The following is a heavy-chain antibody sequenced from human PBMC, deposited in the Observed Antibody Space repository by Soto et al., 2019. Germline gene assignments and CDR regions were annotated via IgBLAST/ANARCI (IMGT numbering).Heavy chain of an antibody. CDR2: ISGSGGST. Sequence: EVQLLESGGGLVQPGGSLRLSCAASGFTFSSYAMSWVRQAPGKGLEWVSAISGSGGSTYYADSVKGRFTISRDNSKNTLYLQMNSLRAEDTAVYYCAKAHYYDILTGYYPYDAFDIWGQGTMVTVSS. D-gene: IGHD3-9*01. J-gene: IGHJ3*02. V-gene: IGHV3-23*01. CDR1: GFTFSSYA. CDR3: AKAHYYDILTGYYPYDAFDI.